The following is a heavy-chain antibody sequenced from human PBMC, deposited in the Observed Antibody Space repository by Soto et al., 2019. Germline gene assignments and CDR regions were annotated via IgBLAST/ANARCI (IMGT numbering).Heavy chain of an antibody. Sequence: GGSLRLSCVASDFTFSNRWMHWVRQVPGKGLVWVSHINSDGSSTTYADSVKGRFTISRDNAKKTVYLQMNSLRAEDTAVYFRARHNSYVLDVWGQGTTVTVSS. CDR3: ARHNSYVLDV. CDR2: INSDGSST. J-gene: IGHJ6*02. CDR1: DFTFSNRW. V-gene: IGHV3-74*03.